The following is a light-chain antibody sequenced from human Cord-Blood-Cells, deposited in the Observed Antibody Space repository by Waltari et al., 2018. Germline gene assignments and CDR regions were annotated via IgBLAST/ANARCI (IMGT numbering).Light chain of an antibody. V-gene: IGKV1-39*01. CDR3: QQSYSTPGS. J-gene: IGKJ2*03. Sequence: DLQMTQSPSSLSASVGDRVTITRRASQSISSYLNWYQQKPGKAPKLLIYAASSLQSGVPSRFSGSGSGTDFTLTISSLQPEDFATYYCQQSYSTPGSFGQGTKLEIK. CDR1: QSISSY. CDR2: AAS.